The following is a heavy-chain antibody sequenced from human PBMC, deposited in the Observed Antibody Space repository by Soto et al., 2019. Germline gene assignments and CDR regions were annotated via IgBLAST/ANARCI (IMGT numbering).Heavy chain of an antibody. CDR3: AKDRLAGNFDY. CDR2: ISVGGGAI. V-gene: IGHV3-23*01. Sequence: GGSLRLSCAASGFTFSDYPMSWVRQAPGKGLDWVSSISVGGGAIYYADSVKGQFTISRDNSKNTLYLEMNGLRAEDTAVYYCAKDRLAGNFDYWGQGTQVTVSS. J-gene: IGHJ4*02. CDR1: GFTFSDYP.